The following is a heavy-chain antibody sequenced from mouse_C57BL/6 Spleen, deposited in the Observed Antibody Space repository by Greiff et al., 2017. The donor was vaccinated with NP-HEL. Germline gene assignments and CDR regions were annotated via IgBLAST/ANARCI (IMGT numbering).Heavy chain of an antibody. CDR3: ARSEDYDPTDGGYYAMDY. CDR2: IYPRDGST. CDR1: GYTFTDHT. D-gene: IGHD2-4*01. J-gene: IGHJ4*01. V-gene: IGHV1-78*01. Sequence: VQLQQSDAELVKPGASVKISCKVSGYTFTDHTIHWMKQRPEQGLEWIGYIYPRDGSTKYNEKFKGKATLTADKSSSTAYMQLNSLTSADSAVYFCARSEDYDPTDGGYYAMDYWGQGTSVTVSS.